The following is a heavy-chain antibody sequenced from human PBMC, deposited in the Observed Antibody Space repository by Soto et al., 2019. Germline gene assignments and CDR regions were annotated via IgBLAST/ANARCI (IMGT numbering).Heavy chain of an antibody. D-gene: IGHD4-4*01. CDR2: INHSGST. V-gene: IGHV4-34*01. CDR3: ARGRVHYSNYTLSRHWFDP. CDR1: GGSFSGYY. Sequence: PSETLSLTCAVYGGSFSGYYWSWIRQPPGKGLEWIGEINHSGSTNYNPSLKSRVTISVDTSKNQFSLKLSSVTAADTAVYYCARGRVHYSNYTLSRHWFDPWGQGTLVTVSS. J-gene: IGHJ5*02.